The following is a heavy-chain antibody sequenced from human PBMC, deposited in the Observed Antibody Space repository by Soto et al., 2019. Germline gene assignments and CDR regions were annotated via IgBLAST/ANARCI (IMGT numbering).Heavy chain of an antibody. CDR2: INPNSGGT. Sequence: ASVKVSCKASGYTFTGYYMHWVRQAPGQGLEWMGWINPNSGGTNYAQKVQGRVTMTRDTSISTAYMELSRLRSDDTAVYYCARADYDILTGGGGRAFDIWGQGTMVTVSS. D-gene: IGHD3-9*01. CDR1: GYTFTGYY. J-gene: IGHJ3*02. V-gene: IGHV1-2*02. CDR3: ARADYDILTGGGGRAFDI.